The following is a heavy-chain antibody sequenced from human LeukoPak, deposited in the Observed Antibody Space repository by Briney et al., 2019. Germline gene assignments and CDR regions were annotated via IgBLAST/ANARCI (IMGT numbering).Heavy chain of an antibody. V-gene: IGHV3-21*06. CDR3: VRGDGDLFDY. D-gene: IGHD4-17*01. J-gene: IGHJ4*02. Sequence: GGSLRLSCAASGFTFRSYSMNWVRQAPGKGLEWVSFISKTTTNIYYGDSVRGRFTISRDNAKNSIHLQMSSLGAEDSAVYYCVRGDGDLFDYWGQGTLVSVSS. CDR2: ISKTTTNI. CDR1: GFTFRSYS.